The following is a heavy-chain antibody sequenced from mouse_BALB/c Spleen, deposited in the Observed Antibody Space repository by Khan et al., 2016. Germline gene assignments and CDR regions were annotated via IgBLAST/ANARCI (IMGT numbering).Heavy chain of an antibody. CDR3: ARRRGYLSAMDY. CDR2: INTYTGEP. V-gene: IGHV9-1*02. Sequence: QIQLVQSGPELKKPGETVKISCKASGYTFTNYGMNWVKQAPGKGLKWMGWINTYTGEPTSADDFKGRFAFSLETSASTAYLQINNLKNEDMATYFCARRRGYLSAMDYWGQGTSVTVSS. J-gene: IGHJ4*01. CDR1: GYTFTNYG. D-gene: IGHD2-3*01.